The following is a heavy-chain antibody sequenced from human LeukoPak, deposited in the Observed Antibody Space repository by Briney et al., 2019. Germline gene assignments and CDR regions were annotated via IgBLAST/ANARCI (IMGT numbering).Heavy chain of an antibody. Sequence: SETLSLTCSVSGDSSSSYYWSWIRKPPGKGLEWIGNIYYSGSPNYNPSLKSRVTISLDTSENQFSLRLSSVTAADTAVYYCTRDRRAAGSIFDYWGQGALVTVSS. CDR3: TRDRRAAGSIFDY. CDR1: GDSSSSYY. J-gene: IGHJ4*02. V-gene: IGHV4-59*01. CDR2: IYYSGSP. D-gene: IGHD6-13*01.